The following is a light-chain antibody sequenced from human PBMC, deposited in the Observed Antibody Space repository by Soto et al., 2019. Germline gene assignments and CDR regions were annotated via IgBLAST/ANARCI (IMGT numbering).Light chain of an antibody. CDR2: EVT. CDR3: CSYGGSRAV. Sequence: QSALTQPASVSGSPGQSITISCTGTSSDVGSHNLVSWYQQQPGQAPKLMIYEVTKRPLGVSTRFSASKSGNTASLTISGLQDEDEADYCCCSYGGSRAVFGGGIQLTVL. CDR1: SSDVGSHNL. J-gene: IGLJ7*01. V-gene: IGLV2-23*02.